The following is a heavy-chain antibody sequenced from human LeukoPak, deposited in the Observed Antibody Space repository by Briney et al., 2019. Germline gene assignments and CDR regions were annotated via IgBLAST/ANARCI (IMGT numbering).Heavy chain of an antibody. V-gene: IGHV1-2*02. D-gene: IGHD3-10*01. Sequence: ASVKVSCKASGYTFTGYYMHWVRQAPGQGLEWMGWINPNSGGTNYAQKFQGRVTMTRDTSISTAYMELSRLRSDDTAVYYCARSVGSKSDTFDIWGQGTMVTVSS. CDR2: INPNSGGT. J-gene: IGHJ3*02. CDR1: GYTFTGYY. CDR3: ARSVGSKSDTFDI.